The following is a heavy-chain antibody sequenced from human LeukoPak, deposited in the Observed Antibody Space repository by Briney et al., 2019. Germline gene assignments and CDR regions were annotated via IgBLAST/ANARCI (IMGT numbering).Heavy chain of an antibody. CDR3: ARDRGYDGSGTNQEADAFDI. CDR1: GFTFSRYS. V-gene: IGHV3-21*01. D-gene: IGHD3-22*01. J-gene: IGHJ3*02. CDR2: ISSSSYYI. Sequence: GGSLRLSCAASGFTFSRYSMNWVRQAPGRGLEWVSSISSSSYYIYYADSLKGRFTISRDNAKNSLYLQMNSLRAEDTAVYYCARDRGYDGSGTNQEADAFDIWGQGTMVTVSS.